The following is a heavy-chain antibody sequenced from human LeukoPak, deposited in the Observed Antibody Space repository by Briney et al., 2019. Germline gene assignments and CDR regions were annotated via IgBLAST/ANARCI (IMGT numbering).Heavy chain of an antibody. CDR2: IYYSGST. J-gene: IGHJ4*02. CDR3: ARDGGGRGYYDSSGYSLGYFDY. Sequence: SETLSLTCTVSGGSISSSGYYWGWIRQPPGKGLEWIGYIYYSGSTNYNPSLKSRVTISVDTSKNQFSLKLSSVTAADTVVYYCARDGGGRGYYDSSGYSLGYFDYWGQGTLVTVSS. CDR1: GGSISSSGYY. D-gene: IGHD3-22*01. V-gene: IGHV4-61*08.